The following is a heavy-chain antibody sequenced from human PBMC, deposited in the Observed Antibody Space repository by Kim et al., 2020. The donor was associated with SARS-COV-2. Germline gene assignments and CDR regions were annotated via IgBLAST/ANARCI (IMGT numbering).Heavy chain of an antibody. D-gene: IGHD2-15*01. J-gene: IGHJ4*02. CDR3: ARDRGYCSGGSCYRGGGTVDY. CDR2: IYHSGST. CDR1: GYSISSGYY. Sequence: SETLSLTCTVSGYSISSGYYWGWIRQPPGKGLEWIGSIYHSGSTYYNPSLKSRVTVSVDTSKNQFSLKLSSVTAADTAVYYCARDRGYCSGGSCYRGGGTVDYWGQGTLVTVSS. V-gene: IGHV4-38-2*02.